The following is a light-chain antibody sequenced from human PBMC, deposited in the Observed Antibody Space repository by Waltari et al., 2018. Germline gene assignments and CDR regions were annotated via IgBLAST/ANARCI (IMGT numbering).Light chain of an antibody. V-gene: IGKV1-5*03. Sequence: DMQMTQSPSTLSASVGDRITITCRASQSISSWLAWYQQKPGRAPKLLIYKASSLESGVPSRFSGSGSGTEFTLTISSLQPDDFATYYCQQYNSSFGQGTKLEIK. CDR3: QQYNSS. CDR2: KAS. J-gene: IGKJ2*01. CDR1: QSISSW.